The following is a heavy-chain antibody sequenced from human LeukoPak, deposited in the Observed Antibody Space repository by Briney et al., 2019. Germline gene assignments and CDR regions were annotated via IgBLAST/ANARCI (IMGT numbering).Heavy chain of an antibody. J-gene: IGHJ3*02. CDR2: ISSSGSTI. Sequence: GGPLKFSCAAPGFTFSDYYMSWIRKAPGKGLEGVSYISSSGSTIYYADSVKGRFTISRDNAKNSLYLQMNSLRADDTAVYYCARGGYFYDAFDIWGQGTMVTVSS. CDR1: GFTFSDYY. V-gene: IGHV3-11*04. CDR3: ARGGYFYDAFDI. D-gene: IGHD3-22*01.